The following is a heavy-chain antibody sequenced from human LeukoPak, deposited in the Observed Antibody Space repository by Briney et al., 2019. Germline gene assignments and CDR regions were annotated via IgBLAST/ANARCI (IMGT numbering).Heavy chain of an antibody. CDR2: IRRKTDGETT. J-gene: IGHJ4*02. D-gene: IGHD2-21*01. CDR1: GFTFSDYY. CDR3: VTDLVIKGYFDY. Sequence: PGGSLRLSCAASGFTFSDYYMSWIRQVPGKGLEWVGRIRRKTDGETTDHAAPVKGRFTISRDDSKNTLYLQMNSLKTEDTAVYYCVTDLVIKGYFDYWGQGALVTVSS. V-gene: IGHV3-15*01.